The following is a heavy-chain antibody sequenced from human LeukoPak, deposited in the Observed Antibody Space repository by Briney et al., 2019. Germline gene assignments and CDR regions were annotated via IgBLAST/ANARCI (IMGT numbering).Heavy chain of an antibody. Sequence: SQTLSLTCTVSGGSISSGSYYWSWIRQPAGKGLEWIGRIYTSGSTNYNPSLKSRVTISVDTSKNQFSLKLSSVTAADTAVYYCARDYSNFSYYYYYMDVWGKGTTVTVSS. D-gene: IGHD4-11*01. V-gene: IGHV4-61*02. J-gene: IGHJ6*03. CDR1: GGSISSGSYY. CDR2: IYTSGST. CDR3: ARDYSNFSYYYYYMDV.